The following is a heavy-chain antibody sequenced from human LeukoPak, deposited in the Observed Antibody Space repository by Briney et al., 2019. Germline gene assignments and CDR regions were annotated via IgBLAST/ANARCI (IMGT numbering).Heavy chain of an antibody. J-gene: IGHJ4*02. V-gene: IGHV3-23*01. CDR3: AKGIRGTMIVVVIN. CDR2: ISGSGGST. D-gene: IGHD3-22*01. CDR1: GFTFSSYA. Sequence: GGSLRLSCAASGFTFSSYAMSWVRQAPGKGLEWVSAISGSGGSTHYADSVKGRFTISRDNSKNTLYLQMNSLRAEDTAVYYCAKGIRGTMIVVVINWGQGTLVTVSS.